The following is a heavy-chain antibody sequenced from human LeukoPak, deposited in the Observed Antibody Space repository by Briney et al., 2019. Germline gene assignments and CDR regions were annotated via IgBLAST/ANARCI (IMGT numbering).Heavy chain of an antibody. CDR1: GESFSYYS. V-gene: IGHV4-34*01. CDR2: INHSGST. CDR3: ARGDYYDSSGYYRGLGYFDY. Sequence: KSSETLSLTCAVYGESFSYYSWIWIRQPPGKGLEWIGEINHSGSTNYNPSLRSRVTISVDTSKNQFSLKLSSVTAADTAVYYCARGDYYDSSGYYRGLGYFDYWGQGTLVTVSS. J-gene: IGHJ4*02. D-gene: IGHD3-22*01.